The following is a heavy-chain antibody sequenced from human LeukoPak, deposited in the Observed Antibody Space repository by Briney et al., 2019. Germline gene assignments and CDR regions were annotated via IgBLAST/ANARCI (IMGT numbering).Heavy chain of an antibody. D-gene: IGHD3-22*01. CDR2: IYHSGST. Sequence: SETLSLTCAVSGGSISSGGYSWSWIRQPPGKGLEWIGYIYHSGSTYYNPSLKSRVTISVDRSKNQFSLKLSSVTAADTAVYYCARGSSGYYDSSGPSWDYWGQGTLVTVSS. J-gene: IGHJ4*02. V-gene: IGHV4-30-2*01. CDR3: ARGSSGYYDSSGPSWDY. CDR1: GGSISSGGYS.